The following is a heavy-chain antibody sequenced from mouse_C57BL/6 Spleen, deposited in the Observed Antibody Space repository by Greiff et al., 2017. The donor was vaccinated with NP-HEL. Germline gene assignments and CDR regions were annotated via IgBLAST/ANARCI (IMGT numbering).Heavy chain of an antibody. V-gene: IGHV1-82*01. D-gene: IGHD1-1*01. CDR2: IYPGDGDT. CDR1: GYAFSSSW. J-gene: IGHJ2*01. Sequence: QVQLQQSGPELVKPGASVKISCKASGYAFSSSWMNWVKQRPGKGLEWIGRIYPGDGDTNYNGKFKGKATLTADKSSSTVYMQLSSLTSEDSAVYFCARGSTVVAFDYWGQGTTLTVSS. CDR3: ARGSTVVAFDY.